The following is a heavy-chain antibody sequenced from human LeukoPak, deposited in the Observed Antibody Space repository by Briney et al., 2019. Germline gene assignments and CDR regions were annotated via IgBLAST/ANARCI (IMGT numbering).Heavy chain of an antibody. Sequence: SVKVSCKASGGTFSSYAISWVRQAPGQGLEWMGGIIPIFGTANYAQKFQGRVTITADESTSTAYMELSSLRSEDTAVYYCARGTGDLWYFDLWGRGTLATVSS. CDR2: IIPIFGTA. CDR1: GGTFSSYA. V-gene: IGHV1-69*13. CDR3: ARGTGDLWYFDL. J-gene: IGHJ2*01. D-gene: IGHD7-27*01.